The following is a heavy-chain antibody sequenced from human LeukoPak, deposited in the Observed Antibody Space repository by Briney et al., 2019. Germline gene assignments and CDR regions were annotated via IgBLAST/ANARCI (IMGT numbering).Heavy chain of an antibody. CDR1: GDSISSNGYC. J-gene: IGHJ6*03. CDR2: IYYSGDT. Sequence: SETLSLTCTVSGDSISSNGYCWDWIRQSPEKGLEWIGNIYYSGDTYYNPSLKSRVTMSVDTSKNQFSLKLSSVTAADTAVYYCAREGWAPPQGVSYYYYMDVWGKGTTVTVSS. V-gene: IGHV4-39*07. CDR3: AREGWAPPQGVSYYYYMDV. D-gene: IGHD5/OR15-5a*01.